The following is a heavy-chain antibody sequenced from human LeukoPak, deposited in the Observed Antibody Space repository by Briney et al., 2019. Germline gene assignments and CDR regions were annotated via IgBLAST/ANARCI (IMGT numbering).Heavy chain of an antibody. V-gene: IGHV3-7*01. CDR2: INQNGSAT. CDR1: GFTFSIYW. CDR3: VRAGGPHTVNV. Sequence: PGGSLRLSCAASGFTFSIYWMSWARQAPGKGLEWVANINQNGSATYYVDSVKGRFTISRDNAKNTLFLQMNSLRAEDTAVFYCVRAGGPHTVNVWGQGTTVTVSS. D-gene: IGHD2-8*02. J-gene: IGHJ6*02.